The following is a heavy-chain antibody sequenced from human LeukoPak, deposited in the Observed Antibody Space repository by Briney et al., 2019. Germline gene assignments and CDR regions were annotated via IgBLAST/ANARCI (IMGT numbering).Heavy chain of an antibody. V-gene: IGHV3-33*01. CDR3: ARDCDGENYFDY. CDR1: GFTFRSYG. D-gene: IGHD2-21*01. Sequence: GGSLRLSCAASGFTFRSYGMHWVRQAPGKGLEWVAVIWYDGSNKYYADSVKGRFTISRDNSKNTLYLQMNSLRAEDTAVYYCARDCDGENYFDYWGQGTLVTVSS. J-gene: IGHJ4*02. CDR2: IWYDGSNK.